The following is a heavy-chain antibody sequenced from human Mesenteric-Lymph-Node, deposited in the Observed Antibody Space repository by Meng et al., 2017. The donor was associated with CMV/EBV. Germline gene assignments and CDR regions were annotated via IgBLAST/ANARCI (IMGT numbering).Heavy chain of an antibody. Sequence: LSLTCAASGFTFSSYAMSWVRQAPGKGLEWVSAISGSGGSTYYADSVKGRFTISRANSKNTLYLQMNSLRAEDTAVYYCAKDPTSSSWYSYFYWGQGTLVTVSS. CDR2: ISGSGGST. D-gene: IGHD6-13*01. CDR1: GFTFSSYA. CDR3: AKDPTSSSWYSYFY. J-gene: IGHJ4*02. V-gene: IGHV3-23*01.